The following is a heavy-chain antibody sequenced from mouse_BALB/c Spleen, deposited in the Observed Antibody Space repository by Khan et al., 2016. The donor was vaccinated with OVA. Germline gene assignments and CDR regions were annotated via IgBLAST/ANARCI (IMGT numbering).Heavy chain of an antibody. J-gene: IGHJ4*01. Sequence: QVQLQQSGPGLVAPSQSLSITCTVSGFSLSKYNIHWVRQPPGKGLEWRGMIWGGGGTDYNSTLKSRLSIRKDNSKSQVLLKMNSLQTDDTAIYYCARAYYRYDGYYALDYWGQGTSVTVSS. CDR2: IWGGGGT. CDR1: GFSLSKYN. CDR3: ARAYYRYDGYYALDY. V-gene: IGHV2-6-4*01. D-gene: IGHD2-14*01.